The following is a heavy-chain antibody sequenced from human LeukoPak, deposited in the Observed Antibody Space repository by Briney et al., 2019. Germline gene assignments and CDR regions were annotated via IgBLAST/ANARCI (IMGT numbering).Heavy chain of an antibody. D-gene: IGHD5-12*01. CDR1: GFTSSSYA. CDR2: ISYDGSDK. J-gene: IGHJ4*02. CDR3: ARARPSMWIDY. V-gene: IGHV3-30*04. Sequence: GGSLRLSCAASGFTSSSYAMYWVRQAPGKGLEWVAVISYDGSDKFYADSVKGRITISRDSSKNTLYLQMNSLRPEDTAVYYCARARPSMWIDYWGQGTLVTVSS.